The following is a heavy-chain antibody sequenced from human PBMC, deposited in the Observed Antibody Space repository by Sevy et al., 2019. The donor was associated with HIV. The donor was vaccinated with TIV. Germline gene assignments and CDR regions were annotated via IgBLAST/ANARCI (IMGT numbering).Heavy chain of an antibody. Sequence: GGSLRLSCAASGFTFSSHWMHWVRQVPGKGLMWISRVHGDGYSTNYADSVKGRFTISRDNAKNTVYLQMNRLRAEDTAVYYCAREMAAYGWLYFFDHWGQGTLVTVSS. D-gene: IGHD3-10*01. CDR2: VHGDGYST. J-gene: IGHJ4*02. V-gene: IGHV3-74*01. CDR1: GFTFSSHW. CDR3: AREMAAYGWLYFFDH.